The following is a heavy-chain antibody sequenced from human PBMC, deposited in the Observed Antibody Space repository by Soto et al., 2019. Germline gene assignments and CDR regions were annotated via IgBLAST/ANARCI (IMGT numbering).Heavy chain of an antibody. CDR2: INPSNGAT. V-gene: IGHV1-46*01. D-gene: IGHD3-22*01. CDR1: GYTFTTCY. CDR3: AREFYYFDTSGRQYYFDF. J-gene: IGHJ4*02. Sequence: ASVKVSCKASGYTFTTCYMHWVRQAPGQGLEWMGIINPSNGATSYAQKFQGRVTMTRDTSTSTFYMELSSLRPEDTAVYYCAREFYYFDTSGRQYYFDFWGPGTLVTVSS.